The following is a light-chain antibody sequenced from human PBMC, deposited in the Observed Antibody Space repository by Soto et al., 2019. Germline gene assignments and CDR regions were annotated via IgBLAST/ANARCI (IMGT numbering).Light chain of an antibody. Sequence: QSVLTQPPSVSGAPGQRVTISCTGSSSNIGAGYDVHWYQQLPGTAPKLLIYGNSNRPSGVPDRFSGSKSGTSASLASTGLQAEEEADYYCQSYDSSLSVVFGTGTKVTVL. CDR3: QSYDSSLSVV. J-gene: IGLJ1*01. V-gene: IGLV1-40*01. CDR2: GNS. CDR1: SSNIGAGYD.